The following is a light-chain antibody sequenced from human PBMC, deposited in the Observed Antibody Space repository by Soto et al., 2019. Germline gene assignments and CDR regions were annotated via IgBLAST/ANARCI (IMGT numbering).Light chain of an antibody. Sequence: EIVLTQSPGTLSLSPGERATLSCRASQSVSSTYLAWYQQKPGQAPRLPIYGASGRATGTPDRFSGSGSGTDFTLTISRLEPEDFAVYYCQQYGASPIYTFGQGTKLEIK. CDR3: QQYGASPIYT. V-gene: IGKV3-20*01. CDR1: QSVSSTY. CDR2: GAS. J-gene: IGKJ2*01.